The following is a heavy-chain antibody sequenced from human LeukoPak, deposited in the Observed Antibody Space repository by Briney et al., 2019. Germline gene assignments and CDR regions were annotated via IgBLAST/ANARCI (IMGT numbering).Heavy chain of an antibody. CDR2: ISAYNGNT. Sequence: GASVKVSCKASGYTFTSYGISWVRQAPGQGLEWMGWISAYNGNTNYAQKLQGRVTMTRDTSISTAYMELSRLRSDDTAVYYCAREWSRYWFGPWGQGTLVTVSS. CDR1: GYTFTSYG. D-gene: IGHD2-15*01. V-gene: IGHV1-18*01. CDR3: AREWSRYWFGP. J-gene: IGHJ5*02.